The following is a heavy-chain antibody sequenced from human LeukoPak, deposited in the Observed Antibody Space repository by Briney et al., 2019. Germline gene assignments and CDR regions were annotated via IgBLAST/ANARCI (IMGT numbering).Heavy chain of an antibody. CDR3: ARDPDCDSTSCYIGPYNWFDP. J-gene: IGHJ5*02. D-gene: IGHD2-2*02. Sequence: GGSLRLSCAAPGFTFSNAWMSWVRQAPGKGLEWVGRIKSKTDGGTTDYAAPVKGRFTISRDNAKNTLYLQMNSLRAEDTAVYYCARDPDCDSTSCYIGPYNWFDPWGQGTLVTVSS. CDR2: IKSKTDGGTT. CDR1: GFTFSNAW. V-gene: IGHV3-15*05.